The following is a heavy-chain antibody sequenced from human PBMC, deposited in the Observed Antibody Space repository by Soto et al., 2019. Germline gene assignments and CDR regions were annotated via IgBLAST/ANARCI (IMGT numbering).Heavy chain of an antibody. CDR3: ARDYLESHANTTTCFDP. J-gene: IGHJ5*02. D-gene: IGHD3-16*01. V-gene: IGHV4-39*01. Sequence: PPGEGLEWIGSIYHTGNAYYNPSLKSRVTISVDTSTNQFSLKVTSVTAADTALYYCARDYLESHANTTTCFDPWGQGPFVSV. CDR2: IYHTGNA.